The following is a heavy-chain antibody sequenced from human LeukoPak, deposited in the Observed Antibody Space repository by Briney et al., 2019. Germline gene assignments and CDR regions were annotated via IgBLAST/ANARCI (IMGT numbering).Heavy chain of an antibody. CDR1: GGSISSYY. D-gene: IGHD2-21*02. Sequence: SEALSLTCTGSGGSISSYYWSWIRQPPGRGLEWIGYIYTSGSTNYNPSLKSRGTISVDTSKNQFSLKQSSVTAADTAVYYCARELCGGDCYLSRWFDPWGQGTLVTVSS. CDR2: IYTSGST. CDR3: ARELCGGDCYLSRWFDP. V-gene: IGHV4-4*09. J-gene: IGHJ5*02.